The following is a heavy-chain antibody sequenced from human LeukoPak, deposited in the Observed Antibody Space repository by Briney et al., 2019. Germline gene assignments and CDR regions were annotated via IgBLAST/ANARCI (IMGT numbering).Heavy chain of an antibody. CDR1: GGPISSSSYY. V-gene: IGHV4-39*07. CDR2: IYYSGST. J-gene: IGHJ3*02. Sequence: PSETLSLTCTVSGGPISSSSYYWGWIRQPPGKGLEWIGSIYYSGSTYYNPSLKSRFTISVDTSKNQFSLKLSSVTAADTAVYYCARLKQLAVPDAFDIWGQGTMVTVSS. CDR3: ARLKQLAVPDAFDI. D-gene: IGHD6-6*01.